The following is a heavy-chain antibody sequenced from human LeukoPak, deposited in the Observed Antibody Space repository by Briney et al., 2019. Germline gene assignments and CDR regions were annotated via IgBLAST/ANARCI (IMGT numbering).Heavy chain of an antibody. J-gene: IGHJ5*02. CDR1: GFTFSSYS. D-gene: IGHD5-18*01. V-gene: IGHV3-21*01. CDR2: ISSSSSYI. CDR3: AREGGYSYGTDYNWFDP. Sequence: GGSLRLSCAASGFTFSSYSMNWVRQAPGKGLEWVSSISSSSSYIYYADPVKGRFTISRDNAKNSLYLQMNRLRAEDTAVYYCAREGGYSYGTDYNWFDPWGQGTLVTVSS.